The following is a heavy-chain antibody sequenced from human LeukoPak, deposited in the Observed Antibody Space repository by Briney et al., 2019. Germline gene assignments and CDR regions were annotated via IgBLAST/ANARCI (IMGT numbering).Heavy chain of an antibody. V-gene: IGHV1-69*13. CDR2: IIPIFGTA. J-gene: IGHJ3*02. Sequence: ASVKVSCKASGGTFSSYAISWVRQAPGQGLEWMGGIIPIFGTANYAQKFQGRVTITADESTSTAYMELSSLRSEDTAVYYCARGRTYSSGWYLGDAFDIWGQGTMVTVSS. CDR3: ARGRTYSSGWYLGDAFDI. CDR1: GGTFSSYA. D-gene: IGHD6-19*01.